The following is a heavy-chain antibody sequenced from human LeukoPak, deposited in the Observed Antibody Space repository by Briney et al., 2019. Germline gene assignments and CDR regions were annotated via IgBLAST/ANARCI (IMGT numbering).Heavy chain of an antibody. CDR1: GFTFSSYA. D-gene: IGHD5-24*01. V-gene: IGHV3-30*04. CDR3: AKSQSFYYYYGMDV. J-gene: IGHJ6*02. CDR2: ISYDGSNK. Sequence: GGSLRLSCAASGFTFSSYAMHWVRQAPGKGLEWVAVISYDGSNKYYADSVKGRFTISRDNSKNTLYLQMNSLGADDTAVYYCAKSQSFYYYYGMDVWGQGTTVTVSS.